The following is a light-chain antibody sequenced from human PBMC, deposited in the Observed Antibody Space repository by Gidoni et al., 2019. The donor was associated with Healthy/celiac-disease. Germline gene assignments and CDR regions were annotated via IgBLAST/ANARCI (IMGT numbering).Light chain of an antibody. CDR1: QGVSSY. V-gene: IGKV1D-8*01. J-gene: IGKJ2*01. CDR3: QQYYSCPLT. Sequence: IWLTQSPALLSSSTGDRDTITCRTSQGVSSYLAWYQQKPGQAPGLLIYAASTWQSGVPSRFSGSGSGTDFTLTISSLQPEDFAVYYCQQYYSCPLTFGRGTKLEIK. CDR2: AAS.